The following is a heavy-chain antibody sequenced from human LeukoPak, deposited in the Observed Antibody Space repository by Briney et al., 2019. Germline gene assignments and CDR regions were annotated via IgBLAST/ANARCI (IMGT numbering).Heavy chain of an antibody. CDR1: GYTFTSYY. J-gene: IGHJ4*02. D-gene: IGHD6-19*01. CDR2: INPSGGST. CDR3: AREKNGGAVDFDY. V-gene: IGHV1-46*01. Sequence: ASVKVSCKASGYTFTSYYMHWVRQAPGQGLEWMGIINPSGGSTSYAQKFQGRVTMTRDTSISTAYMELSRLRSDDTAVYYCAREKNGGAVDFDYWGQGTLVTVSS.